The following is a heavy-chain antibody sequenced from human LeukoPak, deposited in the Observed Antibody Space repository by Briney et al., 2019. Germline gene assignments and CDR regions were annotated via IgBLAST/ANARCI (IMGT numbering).Heavy chain of an antibody. V-gene: IGHV3-23*01. J-gene: IGHJ4*02. CDR3: AKDRPNYYGSNGHYYKLNGDC. CDR1: GFTLNNYG. Sequence: PGGSLRLSCAASGFTLNNYGMHWVRQAPGKGLEWVSSITSSGAATYYADSVKGRFTISRDNSDNTLYLQMNSLRAEDTAVYYCAKDRPNYYGSNGHYYKLNGDCWGQGTLVTVSS. D-gene: IGHD3-22*01. CDR2: ITSSGAAT.